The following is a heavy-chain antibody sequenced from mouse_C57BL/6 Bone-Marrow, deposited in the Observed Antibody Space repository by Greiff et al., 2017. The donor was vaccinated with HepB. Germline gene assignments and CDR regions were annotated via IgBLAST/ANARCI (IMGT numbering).Heavy chain of an antibody. CDR1: GYTFTSYW. CDR2: IYPGSGST. V-gene: IGHV1-55*01. CDR3: ARDSYYYGSSYAWFAY. J-gene: IGHJ3*01. D-gene: IGHD1-1*01. Sequence: QVQLQQPGAELVKPGASVKMSCKASGYTFTSYWITWVKQRPGQGLEWIGDIYPGSGSTNYNEKFKSKATLTVDTSSSTAYMQLSSLTSEDSAVYYCARDSYYYGSSYAWFAYWGQVTLVTVSA.